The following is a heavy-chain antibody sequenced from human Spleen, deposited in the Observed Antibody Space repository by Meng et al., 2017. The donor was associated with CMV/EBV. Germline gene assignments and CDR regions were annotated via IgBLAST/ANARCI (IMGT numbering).Heavy chain of an antibody. V-gene: IGHV1-2*02. CDR3: ARSRRDCTRTSCYVPDYYGLDV. J-gene: IGHJ6*02. D-gene: IGHD2-2*01. CDR1: GFTFTDYY. CDR2: INPNSGGT. Sequence: ASVKVSCKTFGFTFTDYYIHWVRQAPGQGLEWMGWINPNSGGTNSVETFQGRVTMTSDPSITTAHMEVISLRSDDTAIYYCARSRRDCTRTSCYVPDYYGLDVWGQGTLVTVSS.